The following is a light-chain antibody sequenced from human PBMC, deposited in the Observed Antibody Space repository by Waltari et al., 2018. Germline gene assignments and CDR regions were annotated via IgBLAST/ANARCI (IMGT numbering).Light chain of an antibody. Sequence: EMVMTQSPATLSVSPGERATLSCRASQSISSNLAWYQQKPGQAPRLLIYGASTRATGIPASFSGSGSGTEFTLTISSLQSEDSAVYYCQQYNNWPLTFGGGTKVEI. CDR3: QQYNNWPLT. CDR2: GAS. V-gene: IGKV3-15*01. J-gene: IGKJ4*01. CDR1: QSISSN.